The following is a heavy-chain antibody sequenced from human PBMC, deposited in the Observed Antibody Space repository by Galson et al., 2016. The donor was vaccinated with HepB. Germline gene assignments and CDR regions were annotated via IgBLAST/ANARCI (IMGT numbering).Heavy chain of an antibody. D-gene: IGHD5-18*01. CDR1: GFSLSTSGVG. Sequence: PALVKPTQTLTLTCTLSGFSLSTSGVGVGWIRQPPGEALEWLGVIYWNDDKRYSPSLKNRLTITKDTSENQVVLTMTNMDPVDTATYYCAHRLRSTYGWSFDRLGQGTLVTVSS. V-gene: IGHV2-5*01. CDR3: AHRLRSTYGWSFDR. CDR2: IYWNDDK. J-gene: IGHJ4*02.